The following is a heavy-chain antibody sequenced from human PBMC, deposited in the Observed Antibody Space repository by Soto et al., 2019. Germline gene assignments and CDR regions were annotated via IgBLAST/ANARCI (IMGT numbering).Heavy chain of an antibody. CDR1: GDSVSGNSAA. Sequence: PSQTLSLTCAISGDSVSGNSAAWNWIRQSPSRGLEWLGRTYYRSKWYNDYAVSVKSRITINPDTSKNQFSLQLNSVTPEDTAVNYCARDSGLWPSDAFDIWGQGTMVTVSS. CDR3: ARDSGLWPSDAFDI. CDR2: TYYRSKWYN. J-gene: IGHJ3*02. D-gene: IGHD5-18*01. V-gene: IGHV6-1*01.